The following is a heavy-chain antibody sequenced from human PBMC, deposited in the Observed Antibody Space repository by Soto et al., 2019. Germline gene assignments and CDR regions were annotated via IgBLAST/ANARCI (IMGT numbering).Heavy chain of an antibody. CDR1: GFTFSSYA. J-gene: IGHJ4*02. CDR3: AKDASPIVVVVAAASD. V-gene: IGHV3-23*01. D-gene: IGHD2-15*01. Sequence: EVQLLESGGGLVQPGGSLRLSCAASGFTFSSYAMSWVRQAPGKRLEWVSAISGSGGSTYYADSVKGRFTISRDNSKNTLYLQMNSLRAEDTAVYYCAKDASPIVVVVAAASDWGQGTLVTVSS. CDR2: ISGSGGST.